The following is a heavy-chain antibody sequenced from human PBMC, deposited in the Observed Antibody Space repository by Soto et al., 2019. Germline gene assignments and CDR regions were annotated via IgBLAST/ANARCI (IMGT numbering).Heavy chain of an antibody. CDR2: INPNNGAT. Sequence: ASVKVSCKASGYIFTGNYMHWVRQAPGQGLEYMGWINPNNGATNYAQNFQGRVTMTWDTSISTAYMEVRRLRSDDTAVYYCAPNYTDSRGYFEHWGEGTPVIVS. CDR3: APNYTDSRGYFEH. V-gene: IGHV1-2*02. CDR1: GYIFTGNY. D-gene: IGHD3-22*01. J-gene: IGHJ5*02.